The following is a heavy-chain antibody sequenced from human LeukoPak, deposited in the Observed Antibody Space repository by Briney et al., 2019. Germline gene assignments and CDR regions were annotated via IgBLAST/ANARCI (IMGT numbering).Heavy chain of an antibody. CDR3: ARSGQLLWVGDARRPYYYAIDV. J-gene: IGHJ6*02. Sequence: GGPRQISGQCSGATFTNYWIGGVRQVPGKGREWMGISYPGDSDTRYGPSFQGQVTISADKSISTAYLQWSSLGVSDTAIYYCARSGQLLWVGDARRPYYYAIDVWGQGTTVTVSS. CDR2: SYPGDSDT. V-gene: IGHV5-51*01. CDR1: GATFTNYW. D-gene: IGHD3-10*01.